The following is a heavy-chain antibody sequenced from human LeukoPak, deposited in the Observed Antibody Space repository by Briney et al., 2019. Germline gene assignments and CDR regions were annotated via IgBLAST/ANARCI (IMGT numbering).Heavy chain of an antibody. Sequence: ASVKVSCKASGYXFTGYYMHWVRQAPGQGLEWMGWINPNSGGTNYAQKFQGRVTMTGDTSISTAYMELSRLRSDDTAVYCCARGYCSGGSCYSNWFDPWGQGTLVTVSS. CDR1: GYXFTGYY. V-gene: IGHV1-2*02. CDR3: ARGYCSGGSCYSNWFDP. CDR2: INPNSGGT. J-gene: IGHJ5*02. D-gene: IGHD2-15*01.